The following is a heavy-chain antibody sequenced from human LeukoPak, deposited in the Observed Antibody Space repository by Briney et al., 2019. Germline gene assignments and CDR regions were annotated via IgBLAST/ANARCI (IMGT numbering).Heavy chain of an antibody. D-gene: IGHD3-10*01. CDR1: GYTFTSYA. V-gene: IGHV1-3*01. CDR3: ARNVGSGSYSLGYFDY. CDR2: INAGNGNT. J-gene: IGHJ4*02. Sequence: ASVKVSCKASGYTFTSYAMHWVRQAPGQRLEWMGWINAGNGNTKYSQKFQGRVTITRDTSASTAYMELSSLRSEDTAVYYCARNVGSGSYSLGYFDYWGQGNLVTVSS.